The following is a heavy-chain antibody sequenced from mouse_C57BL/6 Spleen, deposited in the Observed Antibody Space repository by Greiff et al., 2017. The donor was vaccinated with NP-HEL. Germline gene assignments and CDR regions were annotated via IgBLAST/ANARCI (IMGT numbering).Heavy chain of an antibody. CDR2: IDPENGDT. V-gene: IGHV14-4*01. CDR3: TTFTTVVFDY. CDR1: GFNIKDDY. D-gene: IGHD1-1*01. J-gene: IGHJ2*01. Sequence: VQLQQSGAELVRPGASVKLSCTASGFNIKDDYMHWVKQRPEQGLEWIGWIDPENGDTEYASKFQGKATITADTSSNTAYLQLSSLTSEDTAVYYCTTFTTVVFDYWGQGTTLTVSS.